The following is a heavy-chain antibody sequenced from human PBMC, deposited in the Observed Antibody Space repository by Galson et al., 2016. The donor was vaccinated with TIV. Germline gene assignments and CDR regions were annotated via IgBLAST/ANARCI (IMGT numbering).Heavy chain of an antibody. CDR1: GFSFINAW. CDR2: IKTKADGGTT. V-gene: IGHV3-15*01. Sequence: SLRLSCATSGFSFINAWMSWVRQAPGKGLEWVGRIKTKADGGTTDYAAPVKGRFTISRDDSINTMYLQMNSLKTEDTAVYYCCPVGDLYHYHSSGYQDNWGQGTLVTVSS. J-gene: IGHJ4*02. CDR3: CPVGDLYHYHSSGYQDN. D-gene: IGHD3-22*01.